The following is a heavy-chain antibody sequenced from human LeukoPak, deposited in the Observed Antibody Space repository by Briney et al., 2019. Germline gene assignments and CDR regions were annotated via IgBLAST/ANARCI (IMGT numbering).Heavy chain of an antibody. CDR2: IIPIFGTA. J-gene: IGHJ5*02. D-gene: IGHD6-13*01. CDR3: AREGNLAAAGTNAFDNWFDP. V-gene: IGHV1-69*05. CDR1: GGTFSSYA. Sequence: SVKVSCKASGGTFSSYAISWVRQAPGQGLEWMGGIIPIFGTANYAQKFQGRVTITTDESTSTAYMELSSLRSEDTAVYYCAREGNLAAAGTNAFDNWFDPWGQGTLVTVSS.